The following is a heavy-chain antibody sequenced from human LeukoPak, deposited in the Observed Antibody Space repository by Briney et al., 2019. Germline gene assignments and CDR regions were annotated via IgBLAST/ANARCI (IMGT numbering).Heavy chain of an antibody. CDR3: ARRRRSSGWYRGLDL. D-gene: IGHD6-19*01. V-gene: IGHV4-34*01. CDR2: INHSGST. CDR1: GGSFSGYY. Sequence: PSETLSLTCAVYGGSFSGYYWSWIRQPPGKGLEWIGEINHSGSTNYNPSLKSRVTISVDTSKNPCSLKLSPVPAADTAVYYCARRRRSSGWYRGLDLWGQGTLVTVSS. J-gene: IGHJ4*02.